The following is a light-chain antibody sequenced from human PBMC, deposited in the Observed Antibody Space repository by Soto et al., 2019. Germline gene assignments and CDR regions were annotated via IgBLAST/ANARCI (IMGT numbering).Light chain of an antibody. CDR1: QSVSSSS. V-gene: IGKV3-20*01. CDR3: QHYGSSLLT. CDR2: AAS. Sequence: EIVLTQSPGTLSLSPGERATLSCRASQSVSSSSLAWYQQAPGQAPRLLIYAASSRATGIPDRFSGSGSGTDFTLTISRLEPEDFAVYYCQHYGSSLLTFGPGTKVDFK. J-gene: IGKJ3*01.